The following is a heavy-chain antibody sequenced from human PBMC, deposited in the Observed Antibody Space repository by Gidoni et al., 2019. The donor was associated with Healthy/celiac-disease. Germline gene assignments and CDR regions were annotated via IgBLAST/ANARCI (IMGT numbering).Heavy chain of an antibody. CDR2: IKQDGSEK. CDR1: GCTFSSYW. V-gene: IGHV3-7*04. Sequence: EVQLVEYGGGLVQPGGSLRLSCEASGCTFSSYWMSWVRRAPGKGREWVANIKQDGSEKYYVDSVKGRFTISRDNAKNSLYLQMNSLRAEDTAVYYCARERQQLTRRYYYYYGMDVWGQGTTVTVSS. D-gene: IGHD6-13*01. CDR3: ARERQQLTRRYYYYYGMDV. J-gene: IGHJ6*02.